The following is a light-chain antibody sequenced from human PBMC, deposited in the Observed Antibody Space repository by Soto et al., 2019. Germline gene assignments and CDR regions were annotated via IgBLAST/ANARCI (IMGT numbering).Light chain of an antibody. Sequence: QSVVTQPPSVSGAPGQTVTISCTGSSSNIGAGYAVHWYQQLPGTAPKVLIYGDTNRPSGVPDRFSGSKSGTSASLAITGLQAEDEADYYCQSYDGSLSGSVFGGGTKLTVL. V-gene: IGLV1-40*01. J-gene: IGLJ3*02. CDR2: GDT. CDR1: SSNIGAGYA. CDR3: QSYDGSLSGSV.